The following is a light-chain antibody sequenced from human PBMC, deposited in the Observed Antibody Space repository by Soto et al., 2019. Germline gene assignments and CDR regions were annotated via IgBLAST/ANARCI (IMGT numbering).Light chain of an antibody. J-gene: IGKJ5*01. CDR2: VAS. CDR1: QSIGRF. Sequence: DIQMTQSPSSLSASVGDRVTITCRASQSIGRFLNWHQQKPGKAPNVLINVASTLRSGVPSRFSGSGSGTDFTLTITSLQPEDCATYYCQQTYATPITFGQGTRLEIK. V-gene: IGKV1-39*01. CDR3: QQTYATPIT.